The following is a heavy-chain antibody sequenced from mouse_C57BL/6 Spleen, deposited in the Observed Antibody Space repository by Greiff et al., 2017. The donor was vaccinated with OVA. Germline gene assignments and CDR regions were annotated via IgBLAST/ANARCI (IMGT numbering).Heavy chain of an antibody. CDR1: GFSLSTSGMG. CDR2: IYWDDDK. V-gene: IGHV8-12*01. J-gene: IGHJ2*01. Sequence: QVQLKESGPGILQSSQTLSLTCSFSGFSLSTSGMGVSWIRQPSGKGLEWLVHIYWDDDKRYNPSLKSRLTISKDTSRNQVFLKITSVYTADTATYYCARRPGTEYFDYWGQGTTLTVSS. CDR3: ARRPGTEYFDY. D-gene: IGHD4-1*01.